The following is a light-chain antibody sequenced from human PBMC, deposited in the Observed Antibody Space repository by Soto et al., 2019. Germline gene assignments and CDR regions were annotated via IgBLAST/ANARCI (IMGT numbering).Light chain of an antibody. V-gene: IGKV3-15*01. Sequence: EVVMTQSPATLSGSPGERATLSCRASQSVHSYLAWYQQKPGQAPRLLIYGASTRATGIPARFSGSGSGTEFTLTISSLQSEDFAVYFCQQCSDWPLITFGQGTRLEIK. CDR2: GAS. CDR3: QQCSDWPLIT. J-gene: IGKJ5*01. CDR1: QSVHSY.